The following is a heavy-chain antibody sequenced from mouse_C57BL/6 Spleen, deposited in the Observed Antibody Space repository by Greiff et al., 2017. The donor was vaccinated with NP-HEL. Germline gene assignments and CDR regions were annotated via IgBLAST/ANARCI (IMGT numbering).Heavy chain of an antibody. J-gene: IGHJ2*01. CDR1: GFNIKDDY. CDR3: TTSTAQVLFDY. CDR2: IDPENGDT. V-gene: IGHV14-4*01. Sequence: VQLKESGAELVRPGASVKLSCTASGFNIKDDYMHWVKQRPEQGLEWIGWIDPENGDTEYASKFQGKATITADTSSNTAYLQLSSLTSEDTAVYYCTTSTAQVLFDYWGQGTTLTVSS. D-gene: IGHD3-2*02.